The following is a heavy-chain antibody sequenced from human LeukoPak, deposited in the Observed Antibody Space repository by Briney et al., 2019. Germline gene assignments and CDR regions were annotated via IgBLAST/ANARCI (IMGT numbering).Heavy chain of an antibody. D-gene: IGHD3-10*01. V-gene: IGHV3-7*01. CDR3: ARGSAMVRGVLDY. CDR1: GFTFSSYW. J-gene: IGHJ4*02. CDR2: IKQDGSEK. Sequence: GGSLRLSCAASGFTFSSYWMSWVRQAPGKGLEWVANIKQDGSEKYYVDSVKGRFTISRDNAKNSLYLQMNSLRAEDTAVYYCARGSAMVRGVLDYWGQGTLVTVSS.